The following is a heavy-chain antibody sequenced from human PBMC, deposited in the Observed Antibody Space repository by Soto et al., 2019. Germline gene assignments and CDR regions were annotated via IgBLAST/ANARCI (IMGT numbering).Heavy chain of an antibody. Sequence: QITLKESGPTLVKPTQTLTLTCTFSGFSLSTSGVGVGWIRQPPGKALEWLALIYWDDDKRYSPSLKSRLTITKDTAKNQVVLTMTNMAPVDTATYSCAHLSTYYDFWSGYARNWFDPWGQGTLVTVSS. J-gene: IGHJ5*02. CDR1: GFSLSTSGVG. V-gene: IGHV2-5*02. CDR3: AHLSTYYDFWSGYARNWFDP. CDR2: IYWDDDK. D-gene: IGHD3-3*01.